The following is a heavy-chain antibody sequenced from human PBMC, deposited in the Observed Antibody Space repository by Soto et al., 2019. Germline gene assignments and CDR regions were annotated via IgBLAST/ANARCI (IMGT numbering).Heavy chain of an antibody. V-gene: IGHV3-30-3*01. Sequence: GGSLRLSCAASGFTFSSYAMHWVRQAPGQGLEWVALILYDGSNEYYADSVKGRFTISRDNSKNTLYLQMNSLRAEDTAVYYCAREVEGLNYWGQGTLVTVSS. J-gene: IGHJ4*02. D-gene: IGHD2-2*01. CDR3: AREVEGLNY. CDR2: ILYDGSNE. CDR1: GFTFSSYA.